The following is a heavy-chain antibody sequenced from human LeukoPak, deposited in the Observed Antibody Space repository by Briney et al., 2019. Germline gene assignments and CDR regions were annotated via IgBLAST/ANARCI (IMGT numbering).Heavy chain of an antibody. CDR1: GYTFTSYD. J-gene: IGHJ5*02. CDR2: MNPNSGNT. V-gene: IGHV1-8*01. CDR3: ARGLSIPWSLCS. Sequence: GASXXXXXKASGYTFTSYDINWVRQATGQGLEWMGWMNPNSGNTGYAQKFQGRVTITRNTSISTAYMELSSLRSEDTPVYYCARGLSIPWSLCSWGQGTLVTVSS. D-gene: IGHD2-21*01.